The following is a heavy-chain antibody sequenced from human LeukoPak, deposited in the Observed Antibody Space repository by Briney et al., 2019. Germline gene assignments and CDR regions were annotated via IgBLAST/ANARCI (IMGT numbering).Heavy chain of an antibody. CDR2: ISSSSSYI. CDR3: ARDSFRYSYGFSWFDP. D-gene: IGHD5-18*01. J-gene: IGHJ5*02. CDR1: GFTFSSYS. V-gene: IGHV3-21*01. Sequence: GGSLRLSCAASGFTFSSYSMSWVRQAPGKGLEWVSSISSSSSYIYYADSVKGRFTISRDNAKNSLYLQMNSLRAEDTAVYYCARDSFRYSYGFSWFDPWGQGTLVTVSS.